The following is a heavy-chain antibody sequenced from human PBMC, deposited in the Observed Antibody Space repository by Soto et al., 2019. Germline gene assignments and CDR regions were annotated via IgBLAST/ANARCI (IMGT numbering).Heavy chain of an antibody. V-gene: IGHV1-18*04. CDR3: ARAGKYYYGSGSPYYYCMDV. D-gene: IGHD3-10*01. CDR1: GYTFTSYG. CDR2: ISGYNGNT. J-gene: IGHJ6*02. Sequence: QVQLVQSGAEVKKPGDAVKVSCKAYGYTFTSYGVSWVRQAPGQGLEWMGWISGYNGNTNYAQQLHGRVTMTTDTSTSTAYMELRSLRSDDTAVYYCARAGKYYYGSGSPYYYCMDVWGQGITVTVSS.